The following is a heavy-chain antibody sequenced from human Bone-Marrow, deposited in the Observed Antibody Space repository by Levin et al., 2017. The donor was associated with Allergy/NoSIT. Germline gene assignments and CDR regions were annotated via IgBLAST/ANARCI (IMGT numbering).Heavy chain of an antibody. CDR2: IWYDGSNK. V-gene: IGHV3-33*01. D-gene: IGHD3-10*01. CDR1: GFTFSSYG. J-gene: IGHJ4*02. Sequence: GGSLRLSCAASGFTFSSYGMHWVRQAPGKGLEWVALIWYDGSNKYYADSVKGRFTISRDNSESTLYLQMKSLRAEDTAVYYCARGYYYRSGSYYTPLNYWGQGTLVTVSS. CDR3: ARGYYYRSGSYYTPLNY.